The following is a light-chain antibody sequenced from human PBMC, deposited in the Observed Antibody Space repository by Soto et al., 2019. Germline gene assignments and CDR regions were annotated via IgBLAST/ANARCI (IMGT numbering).Light chain of an antibody. J-gene: IGKJ4*01. CDR1: QYVSSNF. CDR2: GAS. V-gene: IGKV3-20*01. CDR3: QQYAASPLT. Sequence: EIVLTQSPGTLSLSAMESVTLSCKASQYVSSNFLAWYQHKPGQAPRLLIYGASNRATGIPDRFSGGGSGTDFTLTISRLEPEDFTVYYCQQYAASPLTFGGGTKVDIK.